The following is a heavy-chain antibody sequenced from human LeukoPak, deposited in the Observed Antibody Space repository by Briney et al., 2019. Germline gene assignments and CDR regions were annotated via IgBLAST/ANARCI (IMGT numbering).Heavy chain of an antibody. V-gene: IGHV3-21*01. D-gene: IGHD6-19*01. Sequence: PGGSLRLSCAASGFTFSTYYMNWVRQAPGKGLEWVSSISTTSNYIYYADSVKGRFTISRDNAKNSLYLQMNSPRAEDTAVYYCARVTPYFNSGWPDSWGQGTLVTVSS. J-gene: IGHJ4*02. CDR1: GFTFSTYY. CDR3: ARVTPYFNSGWPDS. CDR2: ISTTSNYI.